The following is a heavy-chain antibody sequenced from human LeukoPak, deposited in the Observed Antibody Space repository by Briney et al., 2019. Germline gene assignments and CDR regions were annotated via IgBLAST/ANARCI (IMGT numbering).Heavy chain of an antibody. J-gene: IGHJ4*02. D-gene: IGHD3-22*01. CDR3: AKSRGYYYEKSGPADY. V-gene: IGHV3-33*06. CDR1: GFSFSSHG. CDR2: IWYDGSIK. Sequence: PGGSLRLSCAASGFSFSSHGMHWVRQAPGKGLEWVAVIWYDGSIKYYGDSVKGRFTISRDNSKNTLYLQMNSLSAEDTAVYYCAKSRGYYYEKSGPADYWGQGTLVTVSS.